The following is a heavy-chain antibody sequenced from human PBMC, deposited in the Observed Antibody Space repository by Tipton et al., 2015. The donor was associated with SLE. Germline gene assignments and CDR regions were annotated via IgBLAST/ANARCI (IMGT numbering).Heavy chain of an antibody. Sequence: LRLSCTVSGGSISSTSYYWGWIRQPPGKGLEWVGSIYYTGSTYYNASLKSRVTILVDTSKNQFSLKLSSVTAADTAVYYCACDSNASSEYYYFRGPDFRGQGTLVTVSS. V-gene: IGHV4-39*07. CDR1: GGSISSTSYY. D-gene: IGHD3-22*01. CDR2: IYYTGST. CDR3: ACDSNASSEYYYFRGPDF. J-gene: IGHJ4*02.